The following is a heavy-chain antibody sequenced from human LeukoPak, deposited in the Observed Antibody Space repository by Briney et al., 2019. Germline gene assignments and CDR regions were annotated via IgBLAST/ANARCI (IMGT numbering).Heavy chain of an antibody. CDR3: GALYDSGGYYDY. D-gene: IGHD3-22*01. Sequence: GGSLRLSCAASGFTVGSNHMSWVRQAPGKGLEWVSVTYSGGSTSYTDSVKGRFTISRDNSKNTLYLQMNSLRAEDTAVYYCGALYDSGGYYDYWGQGTLVTVSS. CDR2: TYSGGST. V-gene: IGHV3-53*01. CDR1: GFTVGSNH. J-gene: IGHJ4*02.